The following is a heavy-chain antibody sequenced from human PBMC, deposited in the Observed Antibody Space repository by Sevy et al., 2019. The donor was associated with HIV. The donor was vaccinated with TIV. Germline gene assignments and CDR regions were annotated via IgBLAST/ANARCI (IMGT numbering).Heavy chain of an antibody. D-gene: IGHD1-1*01. CDR2: IYFTGNT. V-gene: IGHV4-59*01. CDR1: VGSISSYF. CDR3: ARDSTTRPRVLDY. J-gene: IGHJ4*02. Sequence: SETLSLTCSVSVGSISSYFWTWVRQSPGKGLEWIGNIYFTGNTDYSPSPKSRVTLSLDTSKSQFSLTLKSVTAADTAIYFCARDSTTRPRVLDYWGQGTLVTVSS.